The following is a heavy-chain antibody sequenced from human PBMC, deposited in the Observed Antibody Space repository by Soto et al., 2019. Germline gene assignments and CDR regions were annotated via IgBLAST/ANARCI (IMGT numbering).Heavy chain of an antibody. CDR1: GGSLSSGGYY. V-gene: IGHV4-31*03. CDR3: ARAVPWAGMAVAGHFDY. CDR2: MHYSGSA. D-gene: IGHD6-19*01. J-gene: IGHJ4*02. Sequence: QVQLQESGPGLVNPSQTLSLTCTVSGGSLSSGGYYWSWIRQLPGKGVEGVGYMHYSGSAYYNPSLKSRVTISVDTSKNQFSLKLSSVTAADTAVYFCARAVPWAGMAVAGHFDYWGQGTLVTVSS.